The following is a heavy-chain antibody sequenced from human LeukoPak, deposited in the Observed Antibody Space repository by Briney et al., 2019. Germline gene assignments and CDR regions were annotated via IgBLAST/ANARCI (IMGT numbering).Heavy chain of an antibody. J-gene: IGHJ4*02. V-gene: IGHV3-30-3*01. CDR3: ARDRSGAMVTALGY. Sequence: GGSLRLSCAASGFTFSSYAMHWVRQAPGKGLEWVAVISYDGSNKYYADSVKGRFTISRDNSKNTLYLQMNSLRAEDTAVYYCARDRSGAMVTALGYWGQGTLVTVSS. D-gene: IGHD5-18*01. CDR2: ISYDGSNK. CDR1: GFTFSSYA.